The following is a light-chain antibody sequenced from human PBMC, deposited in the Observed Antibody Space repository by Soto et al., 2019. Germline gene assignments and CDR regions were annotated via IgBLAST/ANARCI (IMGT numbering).Light chain of an antibody. Sequence: EIVLTQSPGTLSLSPGEGATLSCRASQSINSFLAWYQQRRGQAPRLLIHGASNRATGIPDRFSGSGSGTDFTLTISSLEPEDCAVYYCQQYGQSPKTFGQGTKVDIK. CDR3: QQYGQSPKT. J-gene: IGKJ1*01. V-gene: IGKV3-20*01. CDR2: GAS. CDR1: QSINSF.